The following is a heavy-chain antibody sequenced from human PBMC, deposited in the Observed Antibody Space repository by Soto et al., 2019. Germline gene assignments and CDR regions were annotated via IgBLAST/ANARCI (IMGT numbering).Heavy chain of an antibody. CDR2: ITSKTGQI. V-gene: IGHV3-21*04. D-gene: IGHD6-19*01. CDR3: AKKEAVAGTGPFDY. Sequence: NPGGSLRLSCTGSGFPFSAYNMNWVRQVPGKGPEWISSITSKTGQIYCAESVKGRSTISRDNAKNSLYLEMNSLRAEDTAVYYCAKKEAVAGTGPFDYWGQGTLVTVSS. J-gene: IGHJ4*02. CDR1: GFPFSAYN.